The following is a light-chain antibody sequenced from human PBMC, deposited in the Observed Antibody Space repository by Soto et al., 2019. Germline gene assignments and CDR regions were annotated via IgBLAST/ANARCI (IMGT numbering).Light chain of an antibody. CDR2: KDS. Sequence: SYELTQPSSVSVSPGQTARITCSGDVLAKKYARWFQQKPGQAPVVVIYKDSERPSGIPERFSGSSSGTTVTLTISGAQVEDEADYYCYSATDNNLQFGGGTKLTVL. V-gene: IGLV3-27*01. CDR1: VLAKKY. J-gene: IGLJ2*01. CDR3: YSATDNNLQ.